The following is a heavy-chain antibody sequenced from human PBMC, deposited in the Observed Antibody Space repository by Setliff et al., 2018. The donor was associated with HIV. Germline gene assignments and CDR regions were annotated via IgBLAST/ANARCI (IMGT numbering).Heavy chain of an antibody. D-gene: IGHD3-22*01. CDR2: VSPFDDGT. Sequence: ASVKVSCKTFGYYFNIDYMHWVRQAPGQGLEWMAMVSPFDDGTNYAQKFQGRVTMTRDTSTSTVYMELRSLRSEDSAVYYCASNSYYDSSGYRPSDAFDIWGQGTMVTVSS. CDR1: GYYFNIDY. V-gene: IGHV1-46*02. CDR3: ASNSYYDSSGYRPSDAFDI. J-gene: IGHJ3*02.